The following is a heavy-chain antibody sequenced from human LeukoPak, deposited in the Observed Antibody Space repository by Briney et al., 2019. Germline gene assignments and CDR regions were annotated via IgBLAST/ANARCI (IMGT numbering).Heavy chain of an antibody. J-gene: IGHJ6*02. D-gene: IGHD6-19*01. Sequence: GGSLRLSCAASGFTFSSYSMNWVRQAPGKGLEWVSYISSSSSTIYYADSVKGRFTISRDNAKNSLYLQMNSLRDEDTAVYYCARDLGVYSSGWSYYYYYGMDVWGQGTTVTVSS. CDR3: ARDLGVYSSGWSYYYYYGMDV. CDR1: GFTFSSYS. V-gene: IGHV3-48*02. CDR2: ISSSSSTI.